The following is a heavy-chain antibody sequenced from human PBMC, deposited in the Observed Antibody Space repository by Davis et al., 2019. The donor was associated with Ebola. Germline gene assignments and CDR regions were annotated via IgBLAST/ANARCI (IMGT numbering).Heavy chain of an antibody. Sequence: GSLRLSCTVSGGSISTYYWSWIRQPPGKGLEWIGEINHSGSTNYNPSLKSRVTISVDTSKNQFSLKLSSVTAADTAVYYCARGRYSSGWLPNYGMDVWGKGTTVTVSS. V-gene: IGHV4-34*01. CDR1: GGSISTYY. J-gene: IGHJ6*04. D-gene: IGHD6-19*01. CDR2: INHSGST. CDR3: ARGRYSSGWLPNYGMDV.